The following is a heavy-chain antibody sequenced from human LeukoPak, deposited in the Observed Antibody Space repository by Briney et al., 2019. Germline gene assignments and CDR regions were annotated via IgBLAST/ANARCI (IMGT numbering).Heavy chain of an antibody. Sequence: ASVKVSCKASGYTFTGYYMHWVRQAPGQGLEWMGWISTYKGNTNYAPKLQGRVTMTTDTSTRTVTMEIKSLRSDDTAMYYCARGRGRSTHLAEIDFWGQGTLVTVSS. CDR2: ISTYKGNT. D-gene: IGHD3-16*01. CDR3: ARGRGRSTHLAEIDF. J-gene: IGHJ4*02. CDR1: GYTFTGYY. V-gene: IGHV1-18*04.